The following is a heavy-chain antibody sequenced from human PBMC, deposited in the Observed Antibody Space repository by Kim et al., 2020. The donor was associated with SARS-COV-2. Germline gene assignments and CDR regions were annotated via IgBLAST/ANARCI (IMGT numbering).Heavy chain of an antibody. CDR3: ARANSGATRGFDY. Sequence: YHPALKRRITMSIDTYKSQFSLSLSSVTAADTAVYFCARANSGATRGFDYWGQGILVTVSS. V-gene: IGHV4-31*02. J-gene: IGHJ4*02. D-gene: IGHD1-1*01.